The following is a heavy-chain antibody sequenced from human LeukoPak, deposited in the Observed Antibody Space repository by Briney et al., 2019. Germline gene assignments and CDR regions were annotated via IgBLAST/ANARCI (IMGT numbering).Heavy chain of an antibody. J-gene: IGHJ4*02. CDR3: ARDPIFGVALDY. D-gene: IGHD3-3*01. CDR1: GVSISSYY. CDR2: IFYSGNT. Sequence: PSETLSLTCTVSGVSISSYYWSWIRQPPGKGLEWIGYIFYSGNTIYNPSLRSRVTISGDTSKNHFSLRLRSVTAADTAVYYCARDPIFGVALDYWGQGTLVTVSS. V-gene: IGHV4-59*12.